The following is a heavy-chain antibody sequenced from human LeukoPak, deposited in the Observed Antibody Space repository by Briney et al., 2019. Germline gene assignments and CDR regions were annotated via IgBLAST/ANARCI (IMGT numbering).Heavy chain of an antibody. CDR1: GYTFTGYY. CDR3: ARAPHIVVVASGTYYYYYMDV. Sequence: ASGKVSCKASGYTFTGYYMHWVRQAPGQGLEWMGWINPNSGGTNYAQKFQGRVTMTRDTSISTAYMELSRLRSDDTAVYYCARAPHIVVVASGTYYYYYMDVWGKGTTVTVSS. J-gene: IGHJ6*03. CDR2: INPNSGGT. D-gene: IGHD2-15*01. V-gene: IGHV1-2*02.